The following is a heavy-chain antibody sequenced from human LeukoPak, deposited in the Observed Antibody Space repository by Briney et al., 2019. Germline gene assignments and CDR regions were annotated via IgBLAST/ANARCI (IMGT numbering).Heavy chain of an antibody. D-gene: IGHD6-19*01. CDR1: GFTFSSYA. J-gene: IGHJ4*02. V-gene: IGHV3-23*01. CDR3: AKSTGYSSGWYAFDY. Sequence: GGSLRLSCAASGFTFSSYAMSWVRQAPGKGLEWVSAISGSGGSTYYADSVKGRFTISRDNSKNTLYPQMNSLRAEDTAVYYCAKSTGYSSGWYAFDYWGQGTLVTVSS. CDR2: ISGSGGST.